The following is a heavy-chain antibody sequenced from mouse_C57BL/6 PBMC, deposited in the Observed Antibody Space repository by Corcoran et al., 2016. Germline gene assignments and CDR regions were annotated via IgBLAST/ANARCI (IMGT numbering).Heavy chain of an antibody. D-gene: IGHD1-1*01. Sequence: EVQLQQSGPVLVKPGASVKMSCKASGYTFTDYYMNWVKQSHGKSLEWIGVINPYNGGTSYNQKFKGKATLTVYKSSSTAYMELNSLTSEDSAVYYCARDGGYYGERAWFAYWGQGTLVTVSA. J-gene: IGHJ3*01. CDR3: ARDGGYYGERAWFAY. CDR1: GYTFTDYY. CDR2: INPYNGGT. V-gene: IGHV1-19*01.